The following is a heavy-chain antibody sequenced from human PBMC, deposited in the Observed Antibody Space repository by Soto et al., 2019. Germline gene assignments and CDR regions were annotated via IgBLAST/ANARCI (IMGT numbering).Heavy chain of an antibody. Sequence: QVQLVESGGGVIQPGRSLRLSCAASGFTFSSYAMHWVRQAPGKGLEWVAVISYDGSTKYYTDSVKGRFTISRDNSKNTLYLETNSLRDEDTAVYYCARGYCSGGTCSVDYWGHGAQVTVSS. D-gene: IGHD2-15*01. J-gene: IGHJ4*01. CDR2: ISYDGSTK. V-gene: IGHV3-30-3*01. CDR1: GFTFSSYA. CDR3: ARGYCSGGTCSVDY.